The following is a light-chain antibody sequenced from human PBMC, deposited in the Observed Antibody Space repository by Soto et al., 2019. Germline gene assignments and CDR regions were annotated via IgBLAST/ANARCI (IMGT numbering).Light chain of an antibody. J-gene: IGKJ2*01. CDR3: QQYGSSPPVT. CDR2: GAS. V-gene: IGKV3-20*01. CDR1: QTISSNS. Sequence: EIVLTQSPGTLSLSPGERATLSCRASQTISSNSLAWYQQKPGQAPRLLIYGASSRATGIPDRFSGSGSGTDFTLTISRLEPEDFAVYYCQQYGSSPPVTFGQGTNLEIK.